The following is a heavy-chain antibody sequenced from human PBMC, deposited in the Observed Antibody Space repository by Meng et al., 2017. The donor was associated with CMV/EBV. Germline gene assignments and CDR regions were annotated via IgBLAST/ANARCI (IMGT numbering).Heavy chain of an antibody. V-gene: IGHV3-30*14. Sequence: GGSLRLSCAASGFTFSSYAMHWVRQAPGKGLEWVAVISYDGSNKYYADSVKGRFTISRDNSKNMLYLQMNSLRAEDTAVYYCARELRDDYTWGFFDYWGQRTLVTVS. J-gene: IGHJ4*02. CDR1: GFTFSSYA. D-gene: IGHD5-24*01. CDR3: ARELRDDYTWGFFDY. CDR2: ISYDGSNK.